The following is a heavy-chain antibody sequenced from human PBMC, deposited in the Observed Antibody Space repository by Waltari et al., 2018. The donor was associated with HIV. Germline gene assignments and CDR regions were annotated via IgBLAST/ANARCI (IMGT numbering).Heavy chain of an antibody. Sequence: EVPLVESGGGLVQPGGSLRLLCSASAFPFRSHAMHWVRQAPGKGLEYVSAISNNGHSTYYADSVKGRFTISRDNSKNTLNLQMSSLRAEDTAVYYCVKEGGYCSGGRCYYYGMDVWGQGTTVTVSS. CDR1: AFPFRSHA. CDR2: ISNNGHST. CDR3: VKEGGYCSGGRCYYYGMDV. V-gene: IGHV3-64D*06. D-gene: IGHD2-15*01. J-gene: IGHJ6*02.